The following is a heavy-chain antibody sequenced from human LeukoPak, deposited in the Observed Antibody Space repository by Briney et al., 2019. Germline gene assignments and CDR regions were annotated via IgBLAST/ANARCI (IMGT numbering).Heavy chain of an antibody. J-gene: IGHJ6*02. Sequence: PGGSLRHSCAASGLTVSSNYMSWVRQAPGKGLEWVSVIYSGGSTYHADSVKGRFSISRDNSKNTLFLQMNSLRAEDTAVYYCASGPSGYVVGNVWGQGTTVTVSS. D-gene: IGHD5-12*01. V-gene: IGHV3-66*01. CDR2: IYSGGST. CDR3: ASGPSGYVVGNV. CDR1: GLTVSSNY.